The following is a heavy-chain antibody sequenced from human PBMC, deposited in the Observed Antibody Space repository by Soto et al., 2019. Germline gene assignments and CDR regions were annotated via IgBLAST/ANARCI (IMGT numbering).Heavy chain of an antibody. CDR2: IYYSGST. CDR1: GGSISSSSYD. CDR3: AAFYREFTYYYYYGMDV. D-gene: IGHD3-10*01. V-gene: IGHV4-39*01. Sequence: QLQLQESGPGLVKPSETLSLACTVSGGSISSSSYDWGWIRQPPGKGLEWIGSIYYSGSTYYNPSLKSRVTISVDTSKNQFSLKLSSVTAADTAVYYCAAFYREFTYYYYYGMDVWGQGTTVTVSS. J-gene: IGHJ6*02.